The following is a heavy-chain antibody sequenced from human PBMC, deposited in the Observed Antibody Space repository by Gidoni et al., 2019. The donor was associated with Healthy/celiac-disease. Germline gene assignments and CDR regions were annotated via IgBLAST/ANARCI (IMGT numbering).Heavy chain of an antibody. V-gene: IGHV3-73*02. Sequence: EVQLVESWGGLVQPGGSLKLSCAASGFTFSGSAMHWVRQASGKGREWVGRIRSKANSYATAYAASVKGRFTISRDDSKNTAYLQMNSLKTEDTAVYYCTSSTQWGGYDGSWGQGTLVTVSS. CDR2: IRSKANSYAT. D-gene: IGHD5-12*01. J-gene: IGHJ5*02. CDR1: GFTFSGSA. CDR3: TSSTQWGGYDGS.